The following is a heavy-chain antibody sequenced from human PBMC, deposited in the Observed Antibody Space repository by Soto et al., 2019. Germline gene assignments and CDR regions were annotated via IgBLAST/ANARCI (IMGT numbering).Heavy chain of an antibody. CDR1: GYSFTSYW. J-gene: IGHJ6*03. CDR3: ARNTYYDFWSGSGYYYYYMDV. V-gene: IGHV5-51*01. D-gene: IGHD3-3*01. CDR2: IYPGDSDT. Sequence: PGESLKISCKGSGYSFTSYWIGWVRQMPGKGLEWIGIIYPGDSDTRYSPSFQGQVTISADKSISTAYLQWSSLKASDTAMYYCARNTYYDFWSGSGYYYYYMDVWGKGTTVTVSS.